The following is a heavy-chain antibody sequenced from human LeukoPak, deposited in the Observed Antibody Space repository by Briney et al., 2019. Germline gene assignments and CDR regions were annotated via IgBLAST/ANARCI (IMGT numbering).Heavy chain of an antibody. Sequence: SETLSLTCSVSGGSISGTNYYWAWIRQPPEKGLEWIGNIYYSGSTYYNVSLKSRVTISVDTSKNQFSLNLRSVTAADTAVYYCARLRSPGDFDYWGQGTLVTVSS. CDR1: GGSISGTNYY. D-gene: IGHD1-26*01. J-gene: IGHJ4*02. CDR2: IYYSGST. V-gene: IGHV4-39*07. CDR3: ARLRSPGDFDY.